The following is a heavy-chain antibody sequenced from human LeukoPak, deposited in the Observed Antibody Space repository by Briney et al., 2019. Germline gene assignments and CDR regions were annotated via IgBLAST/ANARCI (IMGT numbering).Heavy chain of an antibody. V-gene: IGHV1-46*01. D-gene: IGHD5-24*01. J-gene: IGHJ3*02. Sequence: GASVKVSCKASGYTFTSYYTHWVRQAPGQGLEWMGIINPSGGSTSYAQKFQGRVTMTRDTSTSTVYMELSSLRSEDTAVYYCAIGEMATNAFDIWGQGTMVTVSS. CDR1: GYTFTSYY. CDR2: INPSGGST. CDR3: AIGEMATNAFDI.